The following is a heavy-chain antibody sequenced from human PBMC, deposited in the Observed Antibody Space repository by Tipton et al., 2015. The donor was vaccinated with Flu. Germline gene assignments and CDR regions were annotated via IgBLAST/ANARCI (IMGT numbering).Heavy chain of an antibody. Sequence: QLVQSGAEVKKPGESLKISCKGSGYSFISYWIGWVRQAPGQGLEWMGIINPSGGSTSYAQKLQGRVTMTRDTSTSTVYMELSSLRSEDTAVYYCASGYGWNYYYMDVWGKGTTVTVSS. CDR1: GYSFISYW. D-gene: IGHD1-1*01. J-gene: IGHJ6*03. CDR3: ASGYGWNYYYMDV. CDR2: INPSGGST. V-gene: IGHV1-46*04.